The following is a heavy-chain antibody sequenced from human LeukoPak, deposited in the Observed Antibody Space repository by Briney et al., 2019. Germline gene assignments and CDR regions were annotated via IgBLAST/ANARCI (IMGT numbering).Heavy chain of an antibody. J-gene: IGHJ4*02. Sequence: GGSLRLPCAASGFTFSSYDMSWVRQAPGKGLEWVSAISGSGGSTYYADSVKGRFTISRDNSKSTLYLQMNSLRAEDTAVYYCANNYYGSGSYYNPRGYWGQGTLVTVSS. CDR3: ANNYYGSGSYYNPRGY. V-gene: IGHV3-23*01. D-gene: IGHD3-10*01. CDR1: GFTFSSYD. CDR2: ISGSGGST.